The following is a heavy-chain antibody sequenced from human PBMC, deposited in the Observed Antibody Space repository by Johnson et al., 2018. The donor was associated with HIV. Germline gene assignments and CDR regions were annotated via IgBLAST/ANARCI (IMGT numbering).Heavy chain of an antibody. CDR2: ISWNSGII. CDR3: ARGEGRIPHAFDI. Sequence: VQLVESGGGLVQPGGSLRLSCAASGFTVSSNYMHWVRQAPGKGLEWVSGISWNSGIIGYADSVKGRFTITRDNAKNSLYLQMNSLRAEDTAVYYCARGEGRIPHAFDIWGQGTMVTVSS. V-gene: IGHV3-48*04. J-gene: IGHJ3*02. D-gene: IGHD2-2*02. CDR1: GFTVSSNY.